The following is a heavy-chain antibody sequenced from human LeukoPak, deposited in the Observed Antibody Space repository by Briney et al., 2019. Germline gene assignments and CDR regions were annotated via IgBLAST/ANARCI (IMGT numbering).Heavy chain of an antibody. J-gene: IGHJ4*01. CDR2: IYSTGST. Sequence: SQTLSVTCTVSGASIGGASYWTWIRQVPGRGLEWIGYIYSTGSTYYSPSLESRLSLSVDTAENNFSLRLTSVTAADTAVYFCARQRGYDSSGTGSFDSWGSGMLVTVSS. V-gene: IGHV4-31*03. CDR1: GASIGGASY. D-gene: IGHD3-22*01. CDR3: ARQRGYDSSGTGSFDS.